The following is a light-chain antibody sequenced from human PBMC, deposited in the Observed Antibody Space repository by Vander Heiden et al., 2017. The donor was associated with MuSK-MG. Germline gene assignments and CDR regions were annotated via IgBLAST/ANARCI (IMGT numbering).Light chain of an antibody. CDR2: GAF. CDR3: QQYNNWPPFT. CDR1: QSVSSN. Sequence: EIVMTQSPATLSVSPGERATLSCRASQSVSSNLAWYQQKPGQAPRLLIYGAFTRATGIPARFSGSGSGTEFTLTISSLQSEDFAVYYCQQYNNWPPFTFGPGTKVDLK. J-gene: IGKJ3*01. V-gene: IGKV3-15*01.